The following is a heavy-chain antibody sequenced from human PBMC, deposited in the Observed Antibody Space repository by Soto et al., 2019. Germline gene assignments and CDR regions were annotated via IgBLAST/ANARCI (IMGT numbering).Heavy chain of an antibody. D-gene: IGHD3-22*01. CDR3: ARVIARHYYDSRKVLSGMDV. Sequence: ASVKVSCKASGYIFTSYHMHWVRQAPGHGLEWMGIITPGGDTATYAQKFQGRVTITADESTSTAYMELSSLRSEDTAVYYCARVIARHYYDSRKVLSGMDVWGQGTTVTVSS. CDR2: ITPGGDTA. V-gene: IGHV1-46*01. CDR1: GYIFTSYH. J-gene: IGHJ6*02.